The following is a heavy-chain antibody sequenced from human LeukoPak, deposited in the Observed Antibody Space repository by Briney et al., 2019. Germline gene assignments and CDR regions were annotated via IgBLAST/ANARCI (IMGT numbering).Heavy chain of an antibody. CDR2: IRYDGTNK. D-gene: IGHD3-22*01. CDR3: AKDLWYFDNTGYRYSFDY. Sequence: KSGGFLRLSCAASGFTFSSCGMHWVRQAPGKGLEWVAFIRYDGTNKYYADSVKGRFTISRDNSKNTLYLQMNSPRAEDTAVFYCAKDLWYFDNTGYRYSFDYWGQGTLVTVSS. V-gene: IGHV3-30*02. J-gene: IGHJ4*02. CDR1: GFTFSSCG.